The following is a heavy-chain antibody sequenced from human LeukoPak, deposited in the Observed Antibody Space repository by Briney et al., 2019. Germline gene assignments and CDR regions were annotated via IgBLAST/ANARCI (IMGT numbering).Heavy chain of an antibody. Sequence: GGSLRLSCAASGFTFSTYSMNWVRQAPGKGLEWVSSVGSSNRYIYYADSVKGRFTISRDNATNSLYLQMNSLRAEDTAVYYCPRDRLVSSPLSTDYWGQGALVTVSS. CDR2: VGSSNRYI. J-gene: IGHJ4*02. CDR3: PRDRLVSSPLSTDY. CDR1: GFTFSTYS. V-gene: IGHV3-21*01. D-gene: IGHD6-13*01.